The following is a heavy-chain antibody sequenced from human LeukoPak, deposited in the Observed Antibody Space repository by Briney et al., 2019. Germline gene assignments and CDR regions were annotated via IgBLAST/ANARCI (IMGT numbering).Heavy chain of an antibody. Sequence: GGSLRLSCAASGFTVSSNYMSWVRQAPGKGLEWVSVIYSGGSTYYADSVKGRFTISRDNSKNTLYPQMNSLRAEDTAVYYCAREVRRDGYKLGYYYYGMDVWGQGTTVTVSS. CDR3: AREVRRDGYKLGYYYYGMDV. J-gene: IGHJ6*02. CDR1: GFTVSSNY. V-gene: IGHV3-53*01. D-gene: IGHD5-24*01. CDR2: IYSGGST.